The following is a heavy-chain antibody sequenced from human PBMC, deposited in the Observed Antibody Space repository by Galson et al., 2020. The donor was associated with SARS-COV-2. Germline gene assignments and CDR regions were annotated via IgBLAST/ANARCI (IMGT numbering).Heavy chain of an antibody. J-gene: IGHJ4*02. CDR3: ARDGQTSSGWAFDY. V-gene: IGHV3-33*01. CDR1: GFTFSSHV. Sequence: GGSLRLSCAASGFTFSSHVMHWVRQAPGKGLEWVAQIFFDGSDKYYGDSVKGRFTISRDSSKNTVYLQMNNLRADDTAVYYCARDGQTSSGWAFDYGGQGTLVTVSS. CDR2: IFFDGSDK. D-gene: IGHD6-19*01.